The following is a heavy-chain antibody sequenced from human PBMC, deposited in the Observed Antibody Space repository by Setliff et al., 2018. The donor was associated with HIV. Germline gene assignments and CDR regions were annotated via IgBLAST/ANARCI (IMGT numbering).Heavy chain of an antibody. CDR1: GFTFSTYA. Sequence: GGSLRLSCAASGFTFSTYAMSWVRQAPGKGLEWVSGIYSGGGSTFYADSVKGRFTISRDSSKNTLYLQMNSLRVEDMAVYYCAKDGSGWSQHWGQGTRVTVSS. CDR2: IYSGGGST. J-gene: IGHJ1*01. V-gene: IGHV3-23*03. D-gene: IGHD6-19*01. CDR3: AKDGSGWSQH.